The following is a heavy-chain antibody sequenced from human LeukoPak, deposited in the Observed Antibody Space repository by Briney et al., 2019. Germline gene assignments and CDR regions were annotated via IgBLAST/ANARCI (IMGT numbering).Heavy chain of an antibody. J-gene: IGHJ4*02. CDR3: ARGIWSGYYTGMTPPDY. CDR2: MKQDGSEK. V-gene: IGHV3-7*04. CDR1: GFTFSSYW. D-gene: IGHD3-3*01. Sequence: GGSLRLSCAASGFTFSSYWMSWVRQAPGKGLEWVANMKQDGSEKYYVDSVKGRFTISRDNAKNSLYLQMNSLRAEDTAVYYCARGIWSGYYTGMTPPDYWGQGTLVTVSS.